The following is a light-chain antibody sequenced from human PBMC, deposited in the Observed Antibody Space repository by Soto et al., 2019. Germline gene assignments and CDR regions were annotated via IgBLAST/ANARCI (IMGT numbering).Light chain of an antibody. CDR3: AAWDDSLNGLYV. J-gene: IGLJ1*01. V-gene: IGLV1-44*01. CDR2: SNN. CDR1: SSNIGSNA. Sequence: QSVLTQPPSASGTPGQRVTISCSGGSSNIGSNAVTWYHQLPGTAPKLLIYSNNQRPSGVPDRFSGSKPGTSASLAISGLQSEDEADYYCAAWDDSLNGLYVFGTGTKLTVL.